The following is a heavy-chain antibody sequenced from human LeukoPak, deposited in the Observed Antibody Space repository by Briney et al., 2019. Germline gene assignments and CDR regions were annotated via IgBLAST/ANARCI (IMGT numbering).Heavy chain of an antibody. Sequence: PSETLSLTCAVYGGSFSGYYCSWIRQTPGKGLEWIRETNHGGSTSYNPSLKSRLTISVGSANNHFSLRVTSVTAADTAVYYCARGPKRSSIAARPGYFDYWGQGTLVTVSS. D-gene: IGHD6-6*01. CDR3: ARGPKRSSIAARPGYFDY. CDR1: GGSFSGYY. CDR2: TNHGGST. V-gene: IGHV4-34*01. J-gene: IGHJ4*02.